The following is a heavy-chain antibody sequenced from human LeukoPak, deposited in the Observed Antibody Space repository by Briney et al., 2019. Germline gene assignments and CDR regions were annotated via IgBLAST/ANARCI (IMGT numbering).Heavy chain of an antibody. D-gene: IGHD1-26*01. J-gene: IGHJ4*02. CDR3: ARLRGATGFDY. CDR1: GFTFRSYW. Sequence: GGALSLSRAASGFTFRSYWMSGVRQAPGKGLEGVANIKQDGSEKYYVDSVKGRFTISRDNAKNSLYLQMNSLRAEDTAVYYCARLRGATGFDYWGQGTLVTVSS. CDR2: IKQDGSEK. V-gene: IGHV3-7*01.